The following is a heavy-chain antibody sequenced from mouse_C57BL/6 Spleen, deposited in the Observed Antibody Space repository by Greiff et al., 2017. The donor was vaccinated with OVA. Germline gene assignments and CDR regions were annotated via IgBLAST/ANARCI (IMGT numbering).Heavy chain of an antibody. CDR1: GYTFTSYW. CDR3: ARTGEGGYYVNYAMDY. D-gene: IGHD2-3*01. CDR2: IHPNSGST. Sequence: QVQLQQPGAELVKPGASVKLSCKASGYTFTSYWMHWVKQRPGQGLEWIGMIHPNSGSTNYNEKFKSKATLTVDKSSSTAYMQLSSLTSEDSAVDYCARTGEGGYYVNYAMDYWGQGTSVTVSS. V-gene: IGHV1-64*01. J-gene: IGHJ4*01.